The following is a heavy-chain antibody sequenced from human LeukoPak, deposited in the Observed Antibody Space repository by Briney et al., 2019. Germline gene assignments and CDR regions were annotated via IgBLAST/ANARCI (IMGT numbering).Heavy chain of an antibody. J-gene: IGHJ4*02. Sequence: SETLSLTCTVSGYSISSGYYWGWIRQPPGKGLEWIGSIYHSGSTYYNPSLKSRVTISVDTSKNQFSLKLSSVTAADTAVYYCARRRASSSSLRYFDYWGQGTLVTVSS. D-gene: IGHD6-6*01. CDR2: IYHSGST. CDR1: GYSISSGYY. CDR3: ARRRASSSSLRYFDY. V-gene: IGHV4-38-2*02.